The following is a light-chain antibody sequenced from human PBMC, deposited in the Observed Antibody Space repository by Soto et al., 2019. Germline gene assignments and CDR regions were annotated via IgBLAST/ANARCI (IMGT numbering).Light chain of an antibody. V-gene: IGLV2-23*01. CDR3: CSYAGWAV. CDR1: SSDVGSYNL. Sequence: QSALTQPASVSGSPGQSITISCTGTSSDVGSYNLVSWYQQHPGKAPKLMIYEGSKRPSGVSNRFSGSKSGNTASLTISGLQAEDAADYYCCSYAGWAVFGGGTQLTVL. J-gene: IGLJ7*01. CDR2: EGS.